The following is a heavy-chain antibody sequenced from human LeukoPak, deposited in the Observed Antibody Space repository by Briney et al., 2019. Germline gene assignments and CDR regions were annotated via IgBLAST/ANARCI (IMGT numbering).Heavy chain of an antibody. V-gene: IGHV4-59*01. CDR3: ARGERWELLGGFDY. CDR1: GGSISSYY. D-gene: IGHD1-26*01. CDR2: IYYSGST. J-gene: IGHJ4*02. Sequence: PSETLSLTCTVSGGSISSYYWSWIRQPPGKGLEWIGYIYYSGSTNYNPSLKSRVTISVDTSKNQFSLKLSSVTAADTAVYYCARGERWELLGGFDYWGQGTLVTVSS.